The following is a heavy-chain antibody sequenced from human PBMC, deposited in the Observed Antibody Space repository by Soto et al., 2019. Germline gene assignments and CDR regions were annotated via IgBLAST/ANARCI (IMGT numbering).Heavy chain of an antibody. D-gene: IGHD6-19*01. CDR2: ISWNSGSI. CDR1: GFTFDDYA. Sequence: PGGSLRLSCAASGFTFDDYAMHWVRQAPGKGLEWVSGISWNSGSIGYADSVKGRFTISRDNAKNSLYLQMNSLRAEDTALYYCAKDKSRQWLVSRGDAFDIWGQGTMVTVSS. J-gene: IGHJ3*02. V-gene: IGHV3-9*01. CDR3: AKDKSRQWLVSRGDAFDI.